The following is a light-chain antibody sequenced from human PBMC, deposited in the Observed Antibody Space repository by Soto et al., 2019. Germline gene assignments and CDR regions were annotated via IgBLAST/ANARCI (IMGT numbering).Light chain of an antibody. CDR2: GAS. CDR1: QSINNN. Sequence: EIVLTQSPASLSVSPGERATLSCRASQSINNNLAWYQQKPGQAPRLLVYGASTRATGIPARFSGSGSGTEFTLTISSLQSEDFAVYYCQQYNNWPPITFGQGTRLEIK. CDR3: QQYNNWPPIT. V-gene: IGKV3-15*01. J-gene: IGKJ5*01.